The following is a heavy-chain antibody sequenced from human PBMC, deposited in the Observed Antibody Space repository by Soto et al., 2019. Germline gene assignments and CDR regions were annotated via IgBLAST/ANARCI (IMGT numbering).Heavy chain of an antibody. Sequence: QVQLVQSGADVKKPGASVKVSCKTSGYTFSGYFMHWLRQAPGQGLEWMGWVNPNSGGTDYAQTFQGRVVMAWDTSISTAYMELSRLRSDDTAMYYCARGYYSSSLRVFEYWGQGTVVTVSS. J-gene: IGHJ4*02. V-gene: IGHV1-2*02. D-gene: IGHD6-13*01. CDR3: ARGYYSSSLRVFEY. CDR2: VNPNSGGT. CDR1: GYTFSGYF.